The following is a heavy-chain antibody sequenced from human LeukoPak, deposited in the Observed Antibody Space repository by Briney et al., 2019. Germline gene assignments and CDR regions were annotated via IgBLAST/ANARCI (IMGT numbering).Heavy chain of an antibody. V-gene: IGHV6-1*01. CDR3: ARDHSSSWYNYYGMDV. D-gene: IGHD6-13*01. J-gene: IGHJ6*02. Sequence: SQTLSLTCAISGDSVSSNSAAWNWIRQSPSRGLEWLGSTYYRSKWYNDYAVSVKSRITINPDTSKNQFSLQLNSVTPEDTAVYYCARDHSSSWYNYYGMDVWGHGTTVTVSS. CDR1: GDSVSSNSAA. CDR2: TYYRSKWYN.